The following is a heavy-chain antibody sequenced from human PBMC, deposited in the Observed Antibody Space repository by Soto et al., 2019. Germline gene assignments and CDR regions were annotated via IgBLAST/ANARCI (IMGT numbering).Heavy chain of an antibody. CDR3: ARDPLNGVVSSYYYYYMDF. Sequence: GGSLRLSCAASGFTFSSYSMNWVRQAPGKGLEWVSSISSSSSYIYYADSVKGRFTISRDNAKNSLYLQMNSLRAEDTAVYYCARDPLNGVVSSYYYYYMDFWGKGTTVTVSS. V-gene: IGHV3-21*01. J-gene: IGHJ6*03. D-gene: IGHD2-8*01. CDR1: GFTFSSYS. CDR2: ISSSSSYI.